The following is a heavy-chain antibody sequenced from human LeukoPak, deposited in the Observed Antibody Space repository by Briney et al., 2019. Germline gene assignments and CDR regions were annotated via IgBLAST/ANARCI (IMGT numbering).Heavy chain of an antibody. CDR2: ITGGGGT. CDR3: ARGRSTTTIFDY. V-gene: IGHV3-53*01. D-gene: IGHD5-24*01. CDR1: GFTVSSLF. Sequence: GRSLRLSCAASGFTVSSLFMSWVRQAPGKGLQFVSLITGGGGTQYADSVEGRFTISRDNSKNTLFLQMNSLRVEDTAVYYCARGRSTTTIFDYWGQGTLVTVSS. J-gene: IGHJ4*02.